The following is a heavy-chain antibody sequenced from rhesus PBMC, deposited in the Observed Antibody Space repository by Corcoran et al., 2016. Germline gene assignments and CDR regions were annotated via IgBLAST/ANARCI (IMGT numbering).Heavy chain of an antibody. J-gene: IGHJ4*01. V-gene: IGHV4-81*01. CDR1: GGSISGYY. CDR2: IDGVILDT. Sequence: QVQLQESGPGLVKPSETLSLTCAVSGGSISGYYWSWIRQPPGKGLEWIGNIDGVILDTNYHPSLMSRVTISKATSKNQFSLKLSSVTAADTALYYCARDSLYFDYWGQGVLVTVSS. CDR3: ARDSLYFDY.